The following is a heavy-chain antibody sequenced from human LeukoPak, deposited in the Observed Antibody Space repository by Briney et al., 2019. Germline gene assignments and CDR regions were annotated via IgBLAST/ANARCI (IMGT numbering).Heavy chain of an antibody. CDR2: IDPSDSYS. Sequence: GESLKISCKGSGYSFTTYWITWVRQMPGKGLEWMGRIDPSDSYSNYSPSIQGHVTISADKSISTAYLQGSSLKAPDTAMYYCARSANASYYNGMEVWGQGHTVTVSS. CDR1: GYSFTTYW. CDR3: ARSANASYYNGMEV. J-gene: IGHJ6*02. D-gene: IGHD1-1*01. V-gene: IGHV5-10-1*01.